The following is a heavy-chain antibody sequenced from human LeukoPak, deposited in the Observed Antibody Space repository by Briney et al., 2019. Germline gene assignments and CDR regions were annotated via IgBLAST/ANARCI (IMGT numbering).Heavy chain of an antibody. J-gene: IGHJ6*03. CDR1: GGTFSSYA. CDR3: ARSSSIVGATTVRYYYYYYMDV. D-gene: IGHD1-26*01. V-gene: IGHV1-69*05. CDR2: IIPIFGTA. Sequence: GASVKVSCKASGGTFSSYAISWVRQAPGQGLEWMGGIIPIFGTANSAQKFQGRVTITTDESTSTAYMELSSLRSEDTAVYYCARSSSIVGATTVRYYYYYYMDVWGKGTTVTVSS.